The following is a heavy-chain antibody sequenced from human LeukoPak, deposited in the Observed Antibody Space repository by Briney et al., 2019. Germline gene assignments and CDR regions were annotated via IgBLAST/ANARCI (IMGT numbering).Heavy chain of an antibody. CDR1: GYTFTSYD. CDR3: ARDRVLLWFGELSPDI. J-gene: IGHJ3*02. D-gene: IGHD3-10*01. CDR2: MNSNSGNT. Sequence: ASVKVSCKASGYTFTSYDINWVRQATGQGLEWMGWMNSNSGNTGYAQKFQGRVTMTRNTSISTAYMELSRLRSDDTAVYYCARDRVLLWFGELSPDIWGQGTMVTVSS. V-gene: IGHV1-8*01.